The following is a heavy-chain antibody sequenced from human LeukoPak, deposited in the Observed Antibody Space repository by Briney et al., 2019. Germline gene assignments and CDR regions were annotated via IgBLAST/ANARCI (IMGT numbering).Heavy chain of an antibody. D-gene: IGHD1-26*01. CDR1: GYSISRGYY. Sequence: SETLSLTCTVSGYSISRGYYWGWIGQPPGKGLEWIGSIYHSGSTYYNASLKSRVTISVDTSKNQFSLKLSSVTAADTAVYYCARTGAGYYNYYMDVWGKGTTVTVSS. CDR2: IYHSGST. V-gene: IGHV4-38-2*02. J-gene: IGHJ6*03. CDR3: ARTGAGYYNYYMDV.